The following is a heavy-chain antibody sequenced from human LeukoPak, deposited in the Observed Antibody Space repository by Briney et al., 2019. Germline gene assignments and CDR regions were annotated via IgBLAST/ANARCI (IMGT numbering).Heavy chain of an antibody. J-gene: IGHJ4*02. V-gene: IGHV4-39*01. CDR1: GGSISSSSYY. CDR2: IYYSGST. Sequence: PSETLSLTCTVSGGSISSSSYYWGWIRQPPRKGLEWIGSIYYSGSTYYNPSLKSRVTISVDTSKNQFSLKLSSATAADTAVYYCARNQLLYRRFAYWGQGTLVTVFS. D-gene: IGHD2-2*02. CDR3: ARNQLLYRRFAY.